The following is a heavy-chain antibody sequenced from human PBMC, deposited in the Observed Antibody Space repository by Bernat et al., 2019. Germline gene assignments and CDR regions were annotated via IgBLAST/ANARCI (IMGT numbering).Heavy chain of an antibody. V-gene: IGHV3-30*18. D-gene: IGHD6-13*01. CDR2: ISYDGRNK. Sequence: QVQLVESGGGVVQPGRSLRLSCAASGFTFSSYGMHWVRQAPGKGLEWVAVISYDGRNKYYADSVKGRFTISRDNSKNTLYLQMNSLRAEDTAVDYCAKGGSSSWYFDYWGQGTLVTVSS. J-gene: IGHJ4*02. CDR1: GFTFSSYG. CDR3: AKGGSSSWYFDY.